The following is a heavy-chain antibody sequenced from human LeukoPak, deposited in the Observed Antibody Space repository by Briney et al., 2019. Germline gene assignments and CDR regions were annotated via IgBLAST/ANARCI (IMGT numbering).Heavy chain of an antibody. J-gene: IGHJ6*02. V-gene: IGHV3-9*01. D-gene: IGHD3-10*01. CDR1: GFTFDDYA. CDR3: AKEGITMVRGVEVPYYDMDV. Sequence: GRSLRLSCAASGFTFDDYAMHWVRQAPGKGLEWVSGISWNSGSIGYADSVKGRFTISRDNAKNSLYLQMNSLRAEDTALYYCAKEGITMVRGVEVPYYDMDVWGQGTTVTVSS. CDR2: ISWNSGSI.